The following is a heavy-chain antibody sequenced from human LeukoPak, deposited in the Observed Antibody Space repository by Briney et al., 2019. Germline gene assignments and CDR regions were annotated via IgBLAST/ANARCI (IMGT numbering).Heavy chain of an antibody. CDR2: IYTSGST. CDR3: ARSRYCSGGSCYKRHYYYMDV. V-gene: IGHV4-4*07. J-gene: IGHJ6*03. CDR1: GGSISSYY. Sequence: SETLSLTCTVSGGSISSYYWSWIRQPAGKGLEWIGRIYTSGSTNYNPSLKSRVTMSVGTSKNQFSLKLSSVTAADTAVYYCARSRYCSGGSCYKRHYYYMDVWGKGTTVTVSS. D-gene: IGHD2-15*01.